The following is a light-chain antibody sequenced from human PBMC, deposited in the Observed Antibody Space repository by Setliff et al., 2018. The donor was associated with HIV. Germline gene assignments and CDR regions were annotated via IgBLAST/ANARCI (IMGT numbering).Light chain of an antibody. CDR2: DVS. J-gene: IGLJ1*01. CDR1: SNDVGAYNT. Sequence: QSALTQPASVSGSPGQSITISCTGTSNDVGAYNTVYWYQQHPGEAPKLMIYDVSTRPSGVSNRFSGSKSGNTASLTISGLQTEDEADYYCSSYTSSSTDVFGNGTKVTVL. V-gene: IGLV2-14*01. CDR3: SSYTSSSTDV.